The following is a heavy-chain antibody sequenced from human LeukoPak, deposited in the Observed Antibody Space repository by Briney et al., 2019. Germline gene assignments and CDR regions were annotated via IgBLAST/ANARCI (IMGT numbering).Heavy chain of an antibody. D-gene: IGHD1-26*01. J-gene: IGHJ5*01. CDR3: ARVRSTSWFDS. CDR1: GGSISSRIYY. CDR2: TYYSGST. Sequence: SETLSLTCTVSGGSISSRIYYWGWIRQPPGKGLEWIGNTYYSGSTSYNPSLKSRVTTSVDTSKNQFSLRLSSVTAADTAVYYCARVRSTSWFDSWGQGTLVTVSS. V-gene: IGHV4-39*07.